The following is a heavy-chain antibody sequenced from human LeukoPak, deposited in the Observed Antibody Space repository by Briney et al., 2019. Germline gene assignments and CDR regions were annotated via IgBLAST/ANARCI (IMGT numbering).Heavy chain of an antibody. V-gene: IGHV4-4*09. CDR2: THPSGNS. Sequence: SETLSLSCTVSGGSNNSYYWSWFRQPPGKGLEWIGYTHPSGNSNYSPSLKSRVTISIDTSRNQFSLKLSSVTAADTAVYYCARKAPKKGWFDPWGQGTLVTVSS. CDR3: ARKAPKKGWFDP. CDR1: GGSNNSYY. J-gene: IGHJ5*02.